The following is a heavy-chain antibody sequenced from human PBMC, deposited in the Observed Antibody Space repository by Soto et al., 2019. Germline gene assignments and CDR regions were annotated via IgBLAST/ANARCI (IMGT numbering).Heavy chain of an antibody. Sequence: QVQLVESGGDVVQPGRSLRLSCAASGFTFSSYGMHWVRQAPCKGLEWVAVISYAGSNKYYADSVKGRFTISRDNSKNTRYLEMNSLRAEDTAVFYCAKAYDYGEPPLHFDYWGQGTLVTDFS. V-gene: IGHV3-30*18. CDR2: ISYAGSNK. D-gene: IGHD4-17*01. J-gene: IGHJ4*02. CDR3: AKAYDYGEPPLHFDY. CDR1: GFTFSSYG.